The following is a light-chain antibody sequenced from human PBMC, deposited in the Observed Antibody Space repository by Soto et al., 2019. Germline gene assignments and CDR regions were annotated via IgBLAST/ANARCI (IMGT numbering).Light chain of an antibody. CDR3: QHYNNWPWT. CDR2: DAS. J-gene: IGKJ1*01. CDR1: QNINNW. V-gene: IGKV1-5*01. Sequence: DIQMTQSPSTLSASIGDRVTITCRASQNINNWIAWYQQKPGKAPKFLIYDASTLESGVPSRFSGSGFGTEFTLTISSLQSEDFAVYFCQHYNNWPWTFGQGTKVDIK.